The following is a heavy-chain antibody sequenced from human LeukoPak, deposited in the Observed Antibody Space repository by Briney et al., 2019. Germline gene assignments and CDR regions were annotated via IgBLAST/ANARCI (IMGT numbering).Heavy chain of an antibody. J-gene: IGHJ4*02. Sequence: ASVKVSCKASGYTFTSYAMHWVRQAPGQRLEWMGWINAGNGNTKYSQKFQGRVTITRDTSASTAYMELSSLRSEDTAVYYYARDKYSGYAARGGFDYWGQGTLVTVSS. CDR3: ARDKYSGYAARGGFDY. D-gene: IGHD5-12*01. V-gene: IGHV1-3*01. CDR2: INAGNGNT. CDR1: GYTFTSYA.